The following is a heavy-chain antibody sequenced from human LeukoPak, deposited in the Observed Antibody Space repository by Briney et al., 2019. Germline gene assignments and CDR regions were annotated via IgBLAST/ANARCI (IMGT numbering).Heavy chain of an antibody. V-gene: IGHV4-59*08. CDR2: IYYSGTT. D-gene: IGHD2-21*02. J-gene: IGHJ4*02. Sequence: SETLSLTCTVSGASFTANYWSWIRQSPGRGLEWIGYIYYSGTTTYNPSLERRITISVDMSKTQFSLRMHSVTATDTAVYYCARLDCGGDCYVDYWGQGIVVTVSS. CDR1: GASFTANY. CDR3: ARLDCGGDCYVDY.